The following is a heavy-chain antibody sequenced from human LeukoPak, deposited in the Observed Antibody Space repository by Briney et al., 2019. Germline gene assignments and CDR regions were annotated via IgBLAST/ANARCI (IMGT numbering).Heavy chain of an antibody. CDR1: GFTFSSYS. CDR2: ISSSSSYI. J-gene: IGHJ3*02. CDR3: ERVGASMIDAFDI. Sequence: GGSLRLSCAASGFTFSSYSTNWVRQAPGKGLEWVSSISSSSSYIYYADSVKGRFTISRDNAKNSLYLPMNSLRAEYTAVYYCERVGASMIDAFDIWGQGTMVTVSS. D-gene: IGHD3-22*01. V-gene: IGHV3-21*01.